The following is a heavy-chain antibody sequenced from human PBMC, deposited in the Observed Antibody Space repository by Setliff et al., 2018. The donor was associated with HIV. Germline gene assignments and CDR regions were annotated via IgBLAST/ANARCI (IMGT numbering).Heavy chain of an antibody. CDR2: IYYSGST. V-gene: IGHV4-59*11. CDR3: ARESEKGPNYLEY. Sequence: SETLSLTCTVSGGSISSHYWSWIRQPPGKGLEWIGSIYYSGSTNYNPSLKSRLTISVDTSKNKFSLKLSSVTAADTAVYYCARESEKGPNYLEYWGQGMLVTVSS. CDR1: GGSISSHY. J-gene: IGHJ4*02.